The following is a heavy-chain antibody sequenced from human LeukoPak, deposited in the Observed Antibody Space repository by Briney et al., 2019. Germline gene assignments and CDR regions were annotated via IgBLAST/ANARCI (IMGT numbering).Heavy chain of an antibody. V-gene: IGHV1-24*01. CDR3: ATHSRYSSSWYYFDY. CDR1: GYTLAELS. J-gene: IGHJ4*02. D-gene: IGHD6-13*01. CDR2: FYPEDGET. Sequence: ASVKVSCKVSGYTLAELSMHWVRQAPGKGLEWMGGFYPEDGETIYAQKFQGRVTMTEDTSTDTAYTELSSLRSEDTAVYYCATHSRYSSSWYYFDYWGQGTLVTVSS.